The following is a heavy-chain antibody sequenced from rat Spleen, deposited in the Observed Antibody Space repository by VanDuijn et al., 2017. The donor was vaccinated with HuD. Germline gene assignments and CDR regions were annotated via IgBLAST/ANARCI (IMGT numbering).Heavy chain of an antibody. CDR3: ASRDY. J-gene: IGHJ2*01. CDR1: GFTFNNYW. CDR2: ISDDGSGT. Sequence: EVQLVESGGGLVQPGRSLTLSCVASGFTFNNYWMTWVRQAPTKGLEWVATISDDGSGTYYRDSVKGRFTISRDNAKSTLYLQMDSLRSEDTATYYCASRDYWGQGVMVTVSS. V-gene: IGHV5-29*01.